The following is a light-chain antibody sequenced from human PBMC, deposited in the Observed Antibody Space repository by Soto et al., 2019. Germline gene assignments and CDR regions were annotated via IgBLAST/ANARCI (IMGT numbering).Light chain of an antibody. V-gene: IGLV2-14*01. CDR1: SRDVGGYNS. Sequence: QSALTQPASVSGSPGLSIAISCTGTSRDVGGYNSVSWYQQQPGKVPKLMIYDVSNRPSGVSNRFSGSKSGNTPSLTISGLQAEDEGDYYCSSYTTGGSYVFGTGTKLTVL. J-gene: IGLJ1*01. CDR3: SSYTTGGSYV. CDR2: DVS.